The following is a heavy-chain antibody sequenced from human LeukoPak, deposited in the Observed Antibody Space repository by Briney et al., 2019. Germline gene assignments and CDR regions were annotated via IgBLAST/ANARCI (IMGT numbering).Heavy chain of an antibody. D-gene: IGHD2-2*01. J-gene: IGHJ6*03. V-gene: IGHV3-21*01. Sequence: PGGSLRLSCAASGFTFSSYRMNWVRQAPGKGLEWVSSISRSSSYIYYADSMKGRFTISRDNAKNSLFLQMNSLSAEDTAVYYCGRAGPVTKDHFMDVWGKGTTVTVSS. CDR3: GRAGPVTKDHFMDV. CDR2: ISRSSSYI. CDR1: GFTFSSYR.